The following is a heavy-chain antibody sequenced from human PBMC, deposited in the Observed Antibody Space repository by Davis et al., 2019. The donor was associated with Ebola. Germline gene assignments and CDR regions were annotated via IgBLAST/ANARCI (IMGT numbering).Heavy chain of an antibody. CDR1: GFTFSSYG. J-gene: IGHJ6*03. CDR3: RLGDNYYYYMDV. Sequence: PGGSLRLSCAASGFTFSSYGMHWVRQAPGKGLEWVAFIRYDGSNKYYADSVKGRFTISRDNSKNTLYLQMNSLRAEDTAVYYCRLGDNYYYYMDVWGKGTTVTVSS. V-gene: IGHV3-30*02. CDR2: IRYDGSNK. D-gene: IGHD3-16*01.